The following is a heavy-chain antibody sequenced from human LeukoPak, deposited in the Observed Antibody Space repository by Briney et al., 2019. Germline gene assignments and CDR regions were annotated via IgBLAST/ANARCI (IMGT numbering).Heavy chain of an antibody. V-gene: IGHV4-34*01. CDR2: INHSGST. CDR1: GGSFSGYY. J-gene: IGHJ3*02. CDR3: ARTYYYDSSGYYFHAFDI. D-gene: IGHD3-22*01. Sequence: SETLSLTCAVYGGSFSGYYWSWIRQPPGKGLEWIGEINHSGSTNYNPSLKSRVTISVDTSKNQFSLKLSSVTAADTAVYYCARTYYYDSSGYYFHAFDIWGQGTMVTVSS.